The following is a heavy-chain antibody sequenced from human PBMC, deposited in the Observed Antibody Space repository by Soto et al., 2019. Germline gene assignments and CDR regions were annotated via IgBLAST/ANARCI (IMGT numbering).Heavy chain of an antibody. Sequence: EVQLVESGGGIVQPGGSLRLSCAASGFTFSSYWMHWVRQAPGKGLVWVSRINSDGSRTSYADSAKGRFTISRDNAKNMVYLQMNSLRAEDTAVYYCARGDGDYYDGNGYLGRHWGQGTLVTVSS. CDR1: GFTFSSYW. CDR2: INSDGSRT. J-gene: IGHJ4*02. V-gene: IGHV3-74*01. D-gene: IGHD3-22*01. CDR3: ARGDGDYYDGNGYLGRH.